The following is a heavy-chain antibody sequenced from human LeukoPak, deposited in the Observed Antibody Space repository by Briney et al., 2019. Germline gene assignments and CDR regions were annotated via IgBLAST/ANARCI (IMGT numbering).Heavy chain of an antibody. CDR3: ARGLGYCTSTTCLLPFDY. V-gene: IGHV3-53*01. Sequence: GGSLRLSCAASGFTFSNYAMTWVRQAPGKGLECVSVIYSGGSTYYADSVKGRFTVSRDNSKNTLYLQMNSLRAEDTAMYYCARGLGYCTSTTCLLPFDYWGQGTLVTVSS. CDR2: IYSGGST. J-gene: IGHJ4*02. D-gene: IGHD2-2*01. CDR1: GFTFSNYA.